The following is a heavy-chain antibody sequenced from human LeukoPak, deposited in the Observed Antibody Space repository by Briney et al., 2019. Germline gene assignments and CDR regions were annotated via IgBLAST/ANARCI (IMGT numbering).Heavy chain of an antibody. CDR2: IYYSGST. D-gene: IGHD6-6*01. CDR3: ARAPYSSSSFDY. J-gene: IGHJ4*02. Sequence: SETLSLTCTVSGGSISSYYWSWVRQPPGKRLEWIGYIYYSGSTNYNPSLKSRVTISVDTSKNQFSLKLSSVTAADTAVYYCARAPYSSSSFDYWGQGTLVTVSS. V-gene: IGHV4-59*01. CDR1: GGSISSYY.